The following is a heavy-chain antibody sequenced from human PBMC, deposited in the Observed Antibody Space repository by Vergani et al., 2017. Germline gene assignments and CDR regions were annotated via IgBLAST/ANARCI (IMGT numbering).Heavy chain of an antibody. CDR3: AWGRGDNWYFDL. Sequence: QLQLQESGPGLVKPSETLSLFCTVSGGSINPSSSFWGWIRQSPGKGLEWIGSINYVGRTYYIPSLQSRATVFVATSKNQFSLNLTSVTAADTAVYYCAWGRGDNWYFDLWGRGTLVTVSS. D-gene: IGHD3-16*01. V-gene: IGHV4-39*01. J-gene: IGHJ2*01. CDR1: GGSINPSSSF. CDR2: INYVGRT.